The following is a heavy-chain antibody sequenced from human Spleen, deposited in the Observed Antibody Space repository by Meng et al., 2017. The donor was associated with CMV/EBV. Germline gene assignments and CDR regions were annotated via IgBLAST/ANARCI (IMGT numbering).Heavy chain of an antibody. CDR1: GYTFTRYF. J-gene: IGHJ5*02. CDR3: ARGGVVPTTIRGWFDP. Sequence: GYTFTRYFMHWVLQAPGQGLECMGIINPSGDSTSYAQKFQGIVTMTRDTSTSTVYMELSSLRSEDTAVYYCARGGVVPTTIRGWFDPWGQGSLVTVSS. V-gene: IGHV1-46*01. CDR2: INPSGDST. D-gene: IGHD2-2*02.